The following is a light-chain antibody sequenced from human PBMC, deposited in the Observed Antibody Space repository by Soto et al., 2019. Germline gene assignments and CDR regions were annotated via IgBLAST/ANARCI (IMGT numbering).Light chain of an antibody. CDR1: RRVNTH. J-gene: IGKJ5*01. V-gene: IGKV3-11*01. Sequence: ETVLTQSPGTLSLSPGDRATLSCRPSRRVNTHLAWYQQKSGQAPRLLIFDASNRAAGTPARFSGSGSGTDFTLPISRLEPEDFALYYCQHYVERSPITFGQGTRLEIK. CDR2: DAS. CDR3: QHYVERSPIT.